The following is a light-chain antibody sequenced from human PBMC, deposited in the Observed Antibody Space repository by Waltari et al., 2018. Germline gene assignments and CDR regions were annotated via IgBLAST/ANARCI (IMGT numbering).Light chain of an antibody. CDR2: GAS. Sequence: EIVMTQSPATLSVSPGERATLSCRASQSVSSNLAWYQQKPGQSPRRLIYGASTRATGIAARFSGSGSGTEFTLTISSLQSEDFALYYCQQYNDWPRTFGQGTKVEI. J-gene: IGKJ1*01. CDR3: QQYNDWPRT. V-gene: IGKV3-15*01. CDR1: QSVSSN.